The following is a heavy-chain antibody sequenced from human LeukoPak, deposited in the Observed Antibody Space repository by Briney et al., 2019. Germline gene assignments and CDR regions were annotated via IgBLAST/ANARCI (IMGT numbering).Heavy chain of an antibody. CDR2: IFSRSESI. CDR1: GFTFGAYT. Sequence: GGSLRLSCAASGFTFGAYTINWVRQAPGKGLEWVSCIFSRSESILYADSVKGRFTISRDNAKNLLYLQMDSLRVEDTAVYYCARDFFHSSESRPFDYWGQGTLVTVSS. CDR3: ARDFFHSSESRPFDY. J-gene: IGHJ4*02. D-gene: IGHD3-22*01. V-gene: IGHV3-21*06.